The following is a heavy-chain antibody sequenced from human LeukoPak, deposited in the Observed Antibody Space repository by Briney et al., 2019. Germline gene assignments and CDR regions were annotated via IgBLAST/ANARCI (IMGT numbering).Heavy chain of an antibody. Sequence: GGSLRLSCAASGFTVRSNYMSWVRQAPGKGLEWVSVIYSGASTYYADSVKGRFTISRDNSKNTVYLQMNSLRAEDTAEYYCATITSRSFGNWGQGTLFTVSA. D-gene: IGHD3-10*01. CDR1: GFTVRSNY. V-gene: IGHV3-53*01. CDR2: IYSGAST. CDR3: ATITSRSFGN. J-gene: IGHJ4*02.